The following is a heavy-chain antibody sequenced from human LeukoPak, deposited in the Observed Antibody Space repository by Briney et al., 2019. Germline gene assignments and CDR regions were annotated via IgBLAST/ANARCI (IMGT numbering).Heavy chain of an antibody. CDR1: GFTFSSYW. Sequence: GGSLRLSCAASGFTFSSYWMNSVRQAPGRGLEWVANIKQDGSEKCYVDSVKGRLTISRDNAKNSLYLQMNSLRAEDTAVYYCARVGGSYWGWFDPWGQGTLVTVSS. CDR3: ARVGGSYWGWFDP. CDR2: IKQDGSEK. D-gene: IGHD1-26*01. V-gene: IGHV3-7*01. J-gene: IGHJ5*02.